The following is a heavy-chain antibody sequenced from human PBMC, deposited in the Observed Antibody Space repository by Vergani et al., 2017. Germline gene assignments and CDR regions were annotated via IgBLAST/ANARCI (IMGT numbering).Heavy chain of an antibody. D-gene: IGHD3-3*01. CDR3: ARDRLDDFFFDY. CDR1: GFTFSSYS. V-gene: IGHV3-21*05. CDR2: ISSSSSYT. Sequence: EVQLVESGGGLVKPGGSLRLSCAASGFTFSSYSMNWVRQAPGKGLEWVSYISSSSSYTNYADSVKGRFTISRDNAKNSLYLQMNSLRAEDTAVYYCARDRLDDFFFDYWGQGTLVTVSS. J-gene: IGHJ4*02.